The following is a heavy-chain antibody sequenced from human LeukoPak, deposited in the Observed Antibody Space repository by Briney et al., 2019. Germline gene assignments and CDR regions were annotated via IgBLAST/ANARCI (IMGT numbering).Heavy chain of an antibody. D-gene: IGHD5-18*01. V-gene: IGHV1-69*13. CDR3: ARVVSGYSYGYVYYYYYMDV. CDR1: GGTFSSYA. J-gene: IGHJ6*03. Sequence: ASVKVSCKASGGTFSSYAISWVRQAPGQGLEWMGGIIPIFGTANYAQKFQGRVTITADESTSTAYMELSSLRSEDTAVYYCARVVSGYSYGYVYYYYYMDVWGKGTTVTISS. CDR2: IIPIFGTA.